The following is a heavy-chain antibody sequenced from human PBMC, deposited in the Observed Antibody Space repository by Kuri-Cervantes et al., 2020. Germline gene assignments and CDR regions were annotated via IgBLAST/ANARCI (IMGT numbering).Heavy chain of an antibody. D-gene: IGHD2-8*01. CDR3: ARPQTVDVLRACHNGMDV. CDR1: GYTFTSYD. Sequence: ASVKVSCKASGYTFTSYDINWVRQATGQGLEWMGWMNPNSGNTGYAQKFQGRVTMTRNTSISTAYMELSSLRSEDTAVYFCARPQTVDVLRACHNGMDVWGQGTTVTVSS. CDR2: MNPNSGNT. J-gene: IGHJ6*02. V-gene: IGHV1-8*01.